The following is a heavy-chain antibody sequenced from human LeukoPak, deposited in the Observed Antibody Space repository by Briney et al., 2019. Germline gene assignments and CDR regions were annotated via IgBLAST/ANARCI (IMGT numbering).Heavy chain of an antibody. CDR3: AKSRYYYDSSGYWNY. V-gene: IGHV3-30*18. CDR1: GFTFSSYG. D-gene: IGHD3-22*01. CDR2: ISYDGSNK. J-gene: IGHJ4*02. Sequence: GGSLRLSCAASGFTFSSYGMHWVRQAPGKGLEWVAVISYDGSNKYYADSAKGRFTISRDNSKNTLYLQMNSLRAEDTAVYYCAKSRYYYDSSGYWNYWGQGTLVTVSS.